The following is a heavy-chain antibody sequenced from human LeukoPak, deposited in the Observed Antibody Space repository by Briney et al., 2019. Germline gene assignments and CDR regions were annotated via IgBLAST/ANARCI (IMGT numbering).Heavy chain of an antibody. V-gene: IGHV5-51*01. CDR1: GYSFTSYW. D-gene: IGHD2-2*01. CDR2: IYPGDSDT. J-gene: IGHJ4*02. Sequence: GESLKISCKGSGYSFTSYWIGWVRQMPGKGLEWMGIIYPGDSDTRYSPSFQGRVTISAVKSISTAYLQWSSLKASDTAMYYCARHGKQYQLLGGPLGYWGQGTLVTVSS. CDR3: ARHGKQYQLLGGPLGY.